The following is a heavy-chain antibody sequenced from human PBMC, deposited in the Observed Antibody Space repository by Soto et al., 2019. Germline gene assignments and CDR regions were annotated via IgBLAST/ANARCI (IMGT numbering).Heavy chain of an antibody. CDR2: IDYSGST. V-gene: IGHV4-31*03. CDR1: GGSISSGCYY. D-gene: IGHD2-2*01. J-gene: IGHJ4*02. CDR3: AREPSM. Sequence: QVQLQESGPGLVKPSQTLSLTCTVSGGSISSGCYYWNGIRQHPGQGMECIGYIDYSGSTDYNPSLTSRISISVHSSQNQFSLKLSAVTAADTAMYYGAREPSMWGQGTLVTVSS.